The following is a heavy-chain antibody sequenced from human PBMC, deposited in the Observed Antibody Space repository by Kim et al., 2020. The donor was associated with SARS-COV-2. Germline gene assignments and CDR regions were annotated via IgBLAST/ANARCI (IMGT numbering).Heavy chain of an antibody. CDR2: MYDSGST. V-gene: IGHV4-59*01. CDR3: ARDTPGRRHAFDV. Sequence: SETLSLTCTVSGGSISGYYWSWIRQPPGKGLEWIGCMYDSGSTDYKPSLKSRVTISVDTSKNHFSLKLSSVTTADTAVYYCARDTPGRRHAFDVWGQGTVVTVSS. CDR1: GGSISGYY. J-gene: IGHJ3*01.